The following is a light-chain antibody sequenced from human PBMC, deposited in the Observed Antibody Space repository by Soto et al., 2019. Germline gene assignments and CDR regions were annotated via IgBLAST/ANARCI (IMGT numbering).Light chain of an antibody. CDR2: EAS. CDR1: QSVSTY. V-gene: IGKV3-11*01. CDR3: QQRNIWPPLFT. Sequence: EIVLTQSPATLSLSPGERATLSCRASQSVSTYLAWYQQKPGHAPRLLIYEASNRATGIPARFSGSGSGTDFTLTISSLEPEDFAVYYCQQRNIWPPLFTFGPGTKVVVK. J-gene: IGKJ3*01.